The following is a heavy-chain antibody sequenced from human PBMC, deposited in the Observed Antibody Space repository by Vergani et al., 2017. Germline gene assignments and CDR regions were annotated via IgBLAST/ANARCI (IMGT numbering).Heavy chain of an antibody. D-gene: IGHD6-19*01. CDR3: ARLSGIAVAGTEKDAFDI. V-gene: IGHV3-7*01. J-gene: IGHJ3*02. CDR1: GFTFSSYW. Sequence: EVQLVESGGGLVQPGGSLRLSCAASGFTFSSYWMSWVRQAPGKGLEWVANIKQDGSEKYYVDSVKGRFTISRDNAKNSLYLQMNSLRAEDTAVYYCARLSGIAVAGTEKDAFDIWGQGTMVTVSS. CDR2: IKQDGSEK.